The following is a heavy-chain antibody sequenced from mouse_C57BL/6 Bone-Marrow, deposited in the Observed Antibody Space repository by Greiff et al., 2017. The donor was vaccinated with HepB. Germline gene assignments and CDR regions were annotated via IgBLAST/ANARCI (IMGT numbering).Heavy chain of an antibody. CDR1: GFNIKDYY. CDR3: AGRPGRDY. D-gene: IGHD1-2*01. V-gene: IGHV14-2*01. Sequence: VQLQQSGAELAKPGASVKLSCKASGFNIKDYYMHWVKQRTEQGLEWIGRIDPEDGETKYAPNFQGKATIAADTSSNTAYLQLSSLTSEDAACYYGAGRPGRDYWGQGTAHRVSS. J-gene: IGHJ2*01. CDR2: IDPEDGET.